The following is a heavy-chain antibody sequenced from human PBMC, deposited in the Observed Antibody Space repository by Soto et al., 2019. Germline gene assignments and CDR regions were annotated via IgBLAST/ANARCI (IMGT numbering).Heavy chain of an antibody. V-gene: IGHV3-23*01. Sequence: PGGSLRLSCAASGFTFSSYAMSWVRQAPGKGLEWVSGISGSGGSTYYADSVKGRFTISRDNSKNTLYLQMNSLRAEETAIYYCAKGINPGAHRTPFDYWVQGTLVTVSS. D-gene: IGHD1-26*01. CDR2: ISGSGGST. J-gene: IGHJ4*02. CDR3: AKGINPGAHRTPFDY. CDR1: GFTFSSYA.